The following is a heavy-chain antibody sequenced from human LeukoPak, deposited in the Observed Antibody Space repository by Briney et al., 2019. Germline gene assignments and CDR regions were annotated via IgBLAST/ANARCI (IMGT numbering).Heavy chain of an antibody. CDR2: ISCDGSNK. D-gene: IGHD3-16*02. CDR3: AKFYTGSVIPFDI. CDR1: GFTFSSYS. Sequence: PGGSLRLSCAASGFTFSSYSMSWVRQAPGKGLEWVAVISCDGSNKYYADSVKGRFTISRDNSKNTLYLQMNSLRAEDTAVYYCAKFYTGSVIPFDIWGQGTMVTVSS. J-gene: IGHJ3*02. V-gene: IGHV3-30*18.